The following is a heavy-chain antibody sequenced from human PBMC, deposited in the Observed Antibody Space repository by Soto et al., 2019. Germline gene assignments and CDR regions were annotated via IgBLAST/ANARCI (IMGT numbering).Heavy chain of an antibody. V-gene: IGHV3-30*18. Sequence: PRLSCAASGFTFSSYGMHWVRQAPGKGLEWVAVISYDGSNKYYADSVKGRFTISRDNSKNTLYLQMNSLRAEDTAVYYCAKDKTGERNYYYYGMDVWGQGTTVTVSS. J-gene: IGHJ6*02. CDR2: ISYDGSNK. CDR3: AKDKTGERNYYYYGMDV. D-gene: IGHD7-27*01. CDR1: GFTFSSYG.